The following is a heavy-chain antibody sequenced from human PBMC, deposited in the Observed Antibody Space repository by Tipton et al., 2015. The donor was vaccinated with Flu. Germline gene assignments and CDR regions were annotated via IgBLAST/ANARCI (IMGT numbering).Heavy chain of an antibody. D-gene: IGHD7-27*01. CDR2: IYYSGST. J-gene: IGHJ4*02. CDR1: GGSISSYY. CDR3: ATKFANWGVWEPRDY. V-gene: IGHV4-59*12. Sequence: TLSLTCTVSGGSISSYYWSWIRQPPGKGLEWIGYIYYSGSTNYNPSLKSRVTISVDTSKNQFSLKLSSVTAADTAVYFCATKFANWGVWEPRDYWGQGTLVTVS.